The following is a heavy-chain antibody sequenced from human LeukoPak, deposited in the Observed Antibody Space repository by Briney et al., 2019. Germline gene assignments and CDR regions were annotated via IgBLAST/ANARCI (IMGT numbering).Heavy chain of an antibody. CDR2: IGDTT. D-gene: IGHD1-26*01. Sequence: GGSLRLSCAASGFTYSIYAMSWVRQAPGKGLEWVSAIGDTTYYADSVEGRFTISRDNSKNTLYLQMNSLRAEDAAIYYCAKAFAFVGANFFDYWGQGTLVTVSS. CDR1: GFTYSIYA. J-gene: IGHJ4*02. CDR3: AKAFAFVGANFFDY. V-gene: IGHV3-23*01.